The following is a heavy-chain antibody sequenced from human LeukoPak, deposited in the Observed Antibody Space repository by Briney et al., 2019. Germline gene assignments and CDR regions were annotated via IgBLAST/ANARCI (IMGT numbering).Heavy chain of an antibody. CDR1: GGSISSSNW. J-gene: IGHJ4*02. Sequence: SETLSLTCAVSGGSISSSNWRSWVRQPPGKGLEWSGEIYHSGSTNYNPSLKSRVTISVDKSKDQFSLKLSSVTAADTAVYYCATPLYDFWSGYYFWGQGTLVTVSS. V-gene: IGHV4-4*02. CDR3: ATPLYDFWSGYYF. CDR2: IYHSGST. D-gene: IGHD3-3*01.